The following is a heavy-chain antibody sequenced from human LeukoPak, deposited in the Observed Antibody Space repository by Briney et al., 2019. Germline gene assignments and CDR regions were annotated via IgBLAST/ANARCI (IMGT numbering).Heavy chain of an antibody. J-gene: IGHJ4*02. CDR3: ARGVARFVVVTAINY. D-gene: IGHD2-21*02. CDR2: INPSGGST. CDR1: GYTFTDYF. Sequence: ASVKVSCKTSGYTFTDYFVHWVRQAPGQGLEWMGIINPSGGSTGYAQKFQGRVTMTRDTSTSTVYMELSSLRSEDTAVYYCARGVARFVVVTAINYWGQGTLVTVSS. V-gene: IGHV1-46*01.